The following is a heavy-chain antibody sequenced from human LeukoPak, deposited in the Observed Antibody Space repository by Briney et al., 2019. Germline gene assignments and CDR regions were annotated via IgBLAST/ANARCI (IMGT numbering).Heavy chain of an antibody. V-gene: IGHV4-59*01. CDR3: ARDVPKVGATRVNAFDI. CDR2: IYYNGNT. D-gene: IGHD1-26*01. CDR1: DGSINSYY. Sequence: SETLSLTCSVSDGSINSYYWNWIRRPPGKGLEWLGYIYYNGNTNYSPSLKSRVTMSVDTSKNLFSLKLSSVTAADTAVYYCARDVPKVGATRVNAFDIWGQGTMVTVSS. J-gene: IGHJ3*02.